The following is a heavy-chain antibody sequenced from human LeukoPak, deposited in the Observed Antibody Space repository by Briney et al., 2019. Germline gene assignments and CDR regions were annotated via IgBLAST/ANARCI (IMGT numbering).Heavy chain of an antibody. D-gene: IGHD6-6*01. CDR3: ARPQTSSWYFDL. V-gene: IGHV4-59*08. J-gene: IGHJ2*01. CDR2: IYYSGST. CDR1: GGSISGYY. Sequence: SETLSLTCTVSGGSISGYYRSWIRQPPGKGLEWIGYIYYSGSTNYNPSLKSRVTISVDTSKNQFSLKLSSVTAADTAVYYCARPQTSSWYFDLWDRGTLVTVSS.